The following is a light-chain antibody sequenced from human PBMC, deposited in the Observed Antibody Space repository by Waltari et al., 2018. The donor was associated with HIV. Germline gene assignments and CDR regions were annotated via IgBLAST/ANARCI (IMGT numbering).Light chain of an antibody. CDR3: SSYTSSSTLGV. V-gene: IGLV2-14*01. CDR1: SSDFGAYNY. CDR2: EVT. J-gene: IGLJ2*01. Sequence: LTQPASVSGSPGQSITISCTGTSSDFGAYNYVSWYQQHPGKAPKLMIYEVTNRPSGVSDRFSGSKSGNTASLTISGLQAEDEADYYCSSYTSSSTLGVFGGGTKLTVL.